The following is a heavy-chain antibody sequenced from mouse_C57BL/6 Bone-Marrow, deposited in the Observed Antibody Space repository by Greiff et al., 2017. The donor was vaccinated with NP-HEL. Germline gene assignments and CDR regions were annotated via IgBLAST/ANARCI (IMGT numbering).Heavy chain of an antibody. V-gene: IGHV14-4*01. CDR3: TTGDDYNFDY. CDR2: IDPENGDT. CDR1: GFNINDDY. D-gene: IGHD2-4*01. J-gene: IGHJ2*01. Sequence: EVQLQQSGAELVRPGASVKLSCTASGFNINDDYMHWVKQRPEQGLEWIGWIDPENGDTEYASKFQGKATITADTSSNTAYLQLSSLTSEDTAVYYCTTGDDYNFDYWGQGTTLTVSS.